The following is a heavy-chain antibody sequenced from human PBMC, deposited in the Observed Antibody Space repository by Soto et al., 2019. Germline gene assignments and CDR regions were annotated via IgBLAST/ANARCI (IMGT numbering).Heavy chain of an antibody. D-gene: IGHD5-18*01. CDR3: AKGSGTAMAIYYYGMDV. V-gene: IGHV3-43*01. CDR2: ISWDGGST. Sequence: HPGGSLRLSCAASGFTFDDYTMHWVRQAPGKGLEWVSLISWDGGSTYYADSVKGRFTISRDNSKNSLYLQMNSLRTEDTALYYCAKGSGTAMAIYYYGMDVWGQGTTVTVSS. J-gene: IGHJ6*02. CDR1: GFTFDDYT.